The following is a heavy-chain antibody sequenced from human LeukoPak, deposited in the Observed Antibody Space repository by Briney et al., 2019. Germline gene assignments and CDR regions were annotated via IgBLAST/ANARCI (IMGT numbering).Heavy chain of an antibody. CDR1: GYTFTDYY. Sequence: GASVKVSCKASGYTFTDYYIHWVRQAPGQGLEWMAWMNPNSGGTSYAQKFQGRVTMTRDTSISTAYMELSRLRSDDTAVYYCARVGAESYYYYYMDVWGKGTTVTVSS. J-gene: IGHJ6*03. D-gene: IGHD3-16*01. CDR3: ARVGAESYYYYYMDV. V-gene: IGHV1-2*02. CDR2: MNPNSGGT.